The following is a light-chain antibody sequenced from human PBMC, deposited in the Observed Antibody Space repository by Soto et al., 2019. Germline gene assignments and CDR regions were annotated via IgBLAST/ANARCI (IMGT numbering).Light chain of an antibody. J-gene: IGKJ1*01. V-gene: IGKV3-20*01. Sequence: ETVLTQSPATLSLSPGERATLSCRASQTIRNNYLAWYRQTPGQAPRLLIYGASNRATGIADRFSGSGSGTDFSLIISRLEPEDFALYYCQQYGSSPWTFGQGTKLEIK. CDR1: QTIRNNY. CDR2: GAS. CDR3: QQYGSSPWT.